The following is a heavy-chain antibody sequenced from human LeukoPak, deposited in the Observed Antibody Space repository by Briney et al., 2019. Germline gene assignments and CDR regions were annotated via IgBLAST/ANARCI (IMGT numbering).Heavy chain of an antibody. CDR3: ARHRSGWLQSSFDY. CDR1: GGSISSNSYY. D-gene: IGHD5-24*01. CDR2: VYYTGST. V-gene: IGHV4-39*01. J-gene: IGHJ4*02. Sequence: SETLSLTCTVSGGSISSNSYYWGWIRQPPGKGLEWVGTVYYTGSTYYNPSLKSRVTISVDTSKNQFSLKLSSVTAADTAVYYCARHRSGWLQSSFDYWGQGTLVTVSS.